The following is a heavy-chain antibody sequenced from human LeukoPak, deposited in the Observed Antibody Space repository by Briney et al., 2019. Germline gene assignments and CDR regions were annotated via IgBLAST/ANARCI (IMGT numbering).Heavy chain of an antibody. V-gene: IGHV3-48*04. Sequence: GGSLRLSCAASGFTFSSYSMNWVRQAPGKGLEWVSYISGSSSTIYYADSVKGRFTISRDNAKNSLYLQMNSLRAEDTAVYYCTTDPQWLAMFDAFDIWGQGTMVTVSS. CDR2: ISGSSSTI. CDR3: TTDPQWLAMFDAFDI. D-gene: IGHD6-19*01. J-gene: IGHJ3*02. CDR1: GFTFSSYS.